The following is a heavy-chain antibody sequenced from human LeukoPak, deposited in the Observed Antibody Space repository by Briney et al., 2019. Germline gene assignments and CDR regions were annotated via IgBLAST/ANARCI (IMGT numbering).Heavy chain of an antibody. D-gene: IGHD3/OR15-3a*01. Sequence: GGSLRLSCAASGFTFSSYAMHWVRQAPGKGLEWVAVISYDGSNKYYADSVKGRFTISRDNSKNTLYLQMNSLRAEDTAVYYCARDIGPSYYFDYWGQGTLATVSS. CDR2: ISYDGSNK. V-gene: IGHV3-30-3*01. CDR1: GFTFSSYA. J-gene: IGHJ4*02. CDR3: ARDIGPSYYFDY.